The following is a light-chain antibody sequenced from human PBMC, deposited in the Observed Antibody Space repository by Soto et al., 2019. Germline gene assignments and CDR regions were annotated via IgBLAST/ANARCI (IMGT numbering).Light chain of an antibody. CDR3: QQYDKWPRT. CDR1: QSISSY. J-gene: IGKJ1*01. CDR2: DAS. Sequence: EVVLTQSPAPLSLSPGERATLSCRASQSISSYLAWYQQKPGQAPRLLIYDASSRATGIPARFSGSGSGTDCSLTISSLEPEDVAVYHCQQYDKWPRTFGQGTKVDIK. V-gene: IGKV3-11*01.